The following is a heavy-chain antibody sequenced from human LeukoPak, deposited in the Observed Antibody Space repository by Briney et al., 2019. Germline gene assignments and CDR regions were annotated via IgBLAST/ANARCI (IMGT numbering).Heavy chain of an antibody. J-gene: IGHJ6*02. CDR1: GGSFSGYY. D-gene: IGHD3-10*01. CDR2: INHSGST. CDR3: ARGVTMVRGDVPYGMDV. V-gene: IGHV4-34*01. Sequence: PSETLSLTCAVYGGSFSGYYWSWIRQPPGKGLEWIGEINHSGSTNYNPSLKRRVTISVDTSKNQFSLKLSSVTAADTAVYYCARGVTMVRGDVPYGMDVWGQGTTVTVSS.